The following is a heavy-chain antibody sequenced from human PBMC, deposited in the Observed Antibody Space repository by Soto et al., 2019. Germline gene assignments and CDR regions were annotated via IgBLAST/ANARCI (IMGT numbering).Heavy chain of an antibody. CDR1: GFTLSSYS. D-gene: IGHD2-21*01. CDR2: MSFDGSSK. V-gene: IGHV3-30-3*01. CDR3: VRGRSVINHDDFEY. J-gene: IGHJ4*02. Sequence: QVQLVESGGGVVQPGRSLRLSCAASGFTLSSYSMHWVRQAPGKGLDWVAAMSFDGSSKYLADSVKGRFTISRDNSKTTLSLQMNSLGAEDPAVYYCVRGRSVINHDDFEYWGQGTLVTVSS.